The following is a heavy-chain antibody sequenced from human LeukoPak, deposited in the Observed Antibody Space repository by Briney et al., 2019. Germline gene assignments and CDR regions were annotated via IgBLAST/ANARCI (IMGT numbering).Heavy chain of an antibody. D-gene: IGHD3-10*01. J-gene: IGHJ4*02. Sequence: SETLSLTCIVSGDSISSGDHYWRWIRQPAGKGLEWIGRIYSSVGTQNNPSTQYSPSLRSRVTISKDTSKNQFSLKLNFVTAADTAVYYCAEDLYYHSGSFRVSTLVNWGQGTLVTVSS. CDR2: IYSSVGTQNNPST. CDR1: GDSISSGDHY. V-gene: IGHV4-61*02. CDR3: AEDLYYHSGSFRVSTLVN.